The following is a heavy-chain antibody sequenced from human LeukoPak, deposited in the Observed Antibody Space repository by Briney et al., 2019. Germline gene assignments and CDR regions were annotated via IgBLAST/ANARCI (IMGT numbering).Heavy chain of an antibody. CDR3: ARGGYYYYYYMDV. V-gene: IGHV3-7*01. CDR2: IKQDGSEK. D-gene: IGHD3-16*01. J-gene: IGHJ6*03. Sequence: PGGSLRLSCAASGFTFSSYSMNWVRQAPGKGLEWVANIKQDGSEKYYVDSVKGRFTISRDNSKNTLYLQMNSLRAEDTAVYYCARGGYYYYYYMDVWGKGTTVTISS. CDR1: GFTFSSYS.